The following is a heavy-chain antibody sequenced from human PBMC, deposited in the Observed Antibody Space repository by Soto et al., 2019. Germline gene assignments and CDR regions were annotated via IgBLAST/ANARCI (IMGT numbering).Heavy chain of an antibody. Sequence: PGGSLRLACAACGFSFSSDAMSWVRQAPGNGLEWVSVISGSGGSTYYADSVKGRFTISIDNSKNTLYLQMNSMRAEETAVYYCAKDASTAAARRAYYYYGMDVWAQGTTVPVSS. V-gene: IGHV3-23*01. J-gene: IGHJ6*02. CDR2: ISGSGGST. D-gene: IGHD6-13*01. CDR1: GFSFSSDA. CDR3: AKDASTAAARRAYYYYGMDV.